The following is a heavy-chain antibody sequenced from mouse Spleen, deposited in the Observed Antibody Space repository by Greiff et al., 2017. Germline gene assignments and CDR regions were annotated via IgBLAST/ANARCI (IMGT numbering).Heavy chain of an antibody. CDR3: ARDDPRDYFDY. CDR1: GFTFSSYA. J-gene: IGHJ2*01. Sequence: EVKLMESGGGLVKPGGSLKLSCAASGFTFSSYAMSWVRQTPEKRLEWVATISDGGSYTYYPDNVKGRFTISRDNAKNNLYLQMSHLKSEDTAMYYCARDDPRDYFDYWGQGTTLTVSS. V-gene: IGHV5-4*01. CDR2: ISDGGSYT.